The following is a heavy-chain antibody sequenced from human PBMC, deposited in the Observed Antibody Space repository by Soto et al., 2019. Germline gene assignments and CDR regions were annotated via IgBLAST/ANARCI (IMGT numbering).Heavy chain of an antibody. CDR3: ARAAYCSSSCCDNFYYGMDV. D-gene: IGHD2-2*02. J-gene: IGHJ6*02. V-gene: IGHV6-1*01. Sequence: SQALSLTCALSGDSVSSNSAAWNWIRQSPSRGLEWLGRTYYRSKWYNDYAVSVKSRITINPDTSKNQFSLQLNSVTPEDTAVYYCARAAYCSSSCCDNFYYGMDVWGQGTTVPVS. CDR2: TYYRSKWYN. CDR1: GDSVSSNSAA.